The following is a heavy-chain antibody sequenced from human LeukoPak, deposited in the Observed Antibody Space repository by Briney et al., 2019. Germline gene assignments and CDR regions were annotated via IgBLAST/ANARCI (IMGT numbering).Heavy chain of an antibody. Sequence: GGSLRLSCAASGFTFSSYAMSWVRQAPGKGLEWVSAISGSGGSTYYADSVKGRLTVSRDNSKNTLYLQMNSLRAEDTAVYYCAKPAGQQLVKGNYYFDYWGQGTLVTVSS. D-gene: IGHD6-13*01. J-gene: IGHJ4*02. CDR3: AKPAGQQLVKGNYYFDY. CDR1: GFTFSSYA. V-gene: IGHV3-23*01. CDR2: ISGSGGST.